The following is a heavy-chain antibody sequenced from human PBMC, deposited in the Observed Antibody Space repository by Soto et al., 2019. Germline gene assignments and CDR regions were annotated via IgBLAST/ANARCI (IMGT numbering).Heavy chain of an antibody. Sequence: PVGSLSVSCGSSGFTFSSYSMSWVRQAPGKGLEWVSAISGSGGSTYYADSVKGRFTISRDNSKNTLYLQMNSLRAEDTAVYYCAKSAGFSGSYSYYYYGMDVWGQGTTVNVSS. D-gene: IGHD1-26*01. CDR1: GFTFSSYS. CDR3: AKSAGFSGSYSYYYYGMDV. CDR2: ISGSGGST. V-gene: IGHV3-23*01. J-gene: IGHJ6*02.